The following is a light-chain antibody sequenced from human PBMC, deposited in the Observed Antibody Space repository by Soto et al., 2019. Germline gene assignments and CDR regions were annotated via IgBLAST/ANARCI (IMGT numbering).Light chain of an antibody. Sequence: QSVLTQSPSASGTPGQRVTISCSGSSANIGSNYVYWYQQFPGTAPRLLIYRADQRPSGVPDRFSGSKSGTSASLAISGLRSEDEAAYYCAAWDDTVNGPVFGGGTKVTVL. CDR3: AAWDDTVNGPV. V-gene: IGLV1-47*01. CDR1: SANIGSNY. J-gene: IGLJ2*01. CDR2: RAD.